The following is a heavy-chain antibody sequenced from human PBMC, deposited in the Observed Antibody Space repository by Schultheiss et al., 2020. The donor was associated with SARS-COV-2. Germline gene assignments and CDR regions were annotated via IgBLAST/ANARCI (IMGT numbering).Heavy chain of an antibody. CDR3: ARDQWPGMGQFDY. Sequence: SQTLSLTCTVSGASISSYYWSWIRQPPGKGLEWIGSIYHSGSTYYNPSLKSRVTISVDTSKNQFSLKLSSVTAADTALYYCARDQWPGMGQFDYWGQGTLVTVSS. J-gene: IGHJ4*02. CDR2: IYHSGST. V-gene: IGHV4-59*12. D-gene: IGHD6-19*01. CDR1: GASISSYY.